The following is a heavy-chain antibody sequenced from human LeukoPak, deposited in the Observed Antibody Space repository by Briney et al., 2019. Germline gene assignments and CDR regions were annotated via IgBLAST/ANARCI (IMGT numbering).Heavy chain of an antibody. J-gene: IGHJ4*02. Sequence: ASVKVSCKASGYTFSGYYIHWVRQAPGQGLEWMAWINPSNGDTNYAQKFQGRVTMTRDTSISTAYMELTRLISDDTAVYYCARVGSSGWYVHPALDYWGQGTLVTVSS. CDR3: ARVGSSGWYVHPALDY. D-gene: IGHD6-19*01. CDR2: INPSNGDT. V-gene: IGHV1-2*02. CDR1: GYTFSGYY.